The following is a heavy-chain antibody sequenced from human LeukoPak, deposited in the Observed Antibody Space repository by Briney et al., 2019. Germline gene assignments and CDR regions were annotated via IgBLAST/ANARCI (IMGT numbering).Heavy chain of an antibody. V-gene: IGHV3-23*01. Sequence: GGSLRLSCAASGFTFSSYAMSWVRQAPGKGLEWVSAISGSGGSTYYADSVKGRFPISRDNSKHTLYLQMNSLRAEDTAVYYCAKDYRGSYPYYFDYWGQGTLVTVSS. CDR3: AKDYRGSYPYYFDY. CDR2: ISGSGGST. CDR1: GFTFSSYA. D-gene: IGHD2-15*01. J-gene: IGHJ4*02.